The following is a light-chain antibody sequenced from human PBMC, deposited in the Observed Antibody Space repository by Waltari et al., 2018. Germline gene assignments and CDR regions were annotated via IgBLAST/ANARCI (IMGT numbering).Light chain of an antibody. CDR3: AAWDDSLNGNV. Sequence: QSVLTQPPSASGTPGQRVTISCSGSSSNIGSNTVNWYQQLPRTAPKRLIYSNNQRPSGVPDRFSGSKSGTSASLAISGLQSEDEADYYCAAWDDSLNGNVFGSGTKATVL. J-gene: IGLJ6*01. V-gene: IGLV1-44*01. CDR1: SSNIGSNT. CDR2: SNN.